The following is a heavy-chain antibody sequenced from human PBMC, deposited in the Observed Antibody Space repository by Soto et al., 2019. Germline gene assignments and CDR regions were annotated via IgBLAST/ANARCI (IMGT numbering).Heavy chain of an antibody. V-gene: IGHV4-30-2*03. Sequence: SETLSLTCDVSGDTISTGGYTWAWIRQPPGKALEWIGHTYHSGNPYYNPSLKSRVIISIDTSKNQFSLKLSSVTAADTAVYYCARGDIAVAGTGYNWFDPWGQGTLVTVS. CDR1: GDTISTGGYT. CDR3: ARGDIAVAGTGYNWFDP. J-gene: IGHJ5*02. D-gene: IGHD6-19*01. CDR2: TYHSGNP.